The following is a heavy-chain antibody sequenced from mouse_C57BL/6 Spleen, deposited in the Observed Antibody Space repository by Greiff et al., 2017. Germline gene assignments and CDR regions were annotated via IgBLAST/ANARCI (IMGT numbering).Heavy chain of an antibody. CDR3: TIRNYYGSSYDAMDY. J-gene: IGHJ4*01. Sequence: LVESGAELVRPGASVTLSCKASGYTFTDYEMHWVKQTPVHGLEWIGAIDPETGGTAYNQKFKGKAILTADKSSSTAYMELRSLTSEDSAVYYCTIRNYYGSSYDAMDYWGQGTSVTVSS. CDR1: GYTFTDYE. D-gene: IGHD1-1*01. CDR2: IDPETGGT. V-gene: IGHV1-15*01.